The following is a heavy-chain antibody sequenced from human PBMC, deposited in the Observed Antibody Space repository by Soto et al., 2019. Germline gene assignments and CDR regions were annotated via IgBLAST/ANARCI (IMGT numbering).Heavy chain of an antibody. CDR1: GGSISNYY. D-gene: IGHD2-15*01. V-gene: IGHV4-4*07. J-gene: IGHJ4*02. CDR2: IYTGGST. Sequence: KPSETLSLTCTVSGGSISNYYWSWIRQPAGKGLEWIGRIYTGGSTNYNPSLKSRVTMSTDTSKNQFSLRLTSVTAAGTAVYYCARASVGPPGGGSWIMPFDYWGQGALVTVSS. CDR3: ARASVGPPGGGSWIMPFDY.